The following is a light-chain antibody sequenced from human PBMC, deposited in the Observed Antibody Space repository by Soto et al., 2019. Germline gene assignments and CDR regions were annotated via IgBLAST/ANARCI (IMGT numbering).Light chain of an antibody. J-gene: IGKJ4*01. Sequence: EFVLTQSPGTLSLSPGERATLSCRASQSISSSFLAWYQHKPGQAPRLLIYGASFRGTGIPDRFSGGGSGTDFTLTISRLEPEDFAVYYCQRYGSSPPLTFGGGTNVEI. CDR2: GAS. CDR3: QRYGSSPPLT. CDR1: QSISSSF. V-gene: IGKV3-20*01.